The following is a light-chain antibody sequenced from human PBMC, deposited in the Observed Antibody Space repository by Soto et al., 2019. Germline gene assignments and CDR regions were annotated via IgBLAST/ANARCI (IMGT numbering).Light chain of an antibody. J-gene: IGLJ2*01. CDR3: TSWTTSTTRI. CDR2: DVN. Sequence: QSVLTQPASVSGSPGQSITISCTGTSSDIGAYNFVSWYQQHPGKAPKLMLYDVNIRPSGVSNRFSGSKSGNTASLTISGLQAEDEADYYCTSWTTSTTRIFGGGTKVPVL. V-gene: IGLV2-14*03. CDR1: SSDIGAYNF.